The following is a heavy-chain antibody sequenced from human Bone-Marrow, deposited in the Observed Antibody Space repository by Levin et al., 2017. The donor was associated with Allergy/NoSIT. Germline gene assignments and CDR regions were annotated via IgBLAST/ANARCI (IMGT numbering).Heavy chain of an antibody. J-gene: IGHJ5*02. CDR1: GYNFITYW. V-gene: IGHV5-10-1*01. CDR2: IDPSDSYT. D-gene: IGHD3-9*01. CDR3: AKGTVQYFDWGGP. Sequence: GGSLRLSCKGSGYNFITYWISWVRQMPGKGLEWMGRIDPSDSYTHYNPSFQGHVTISVDNSIRTAYLQWDSLKASDTAMYYCAKGTVQYFDWGGPWGQGTLVTVSS.